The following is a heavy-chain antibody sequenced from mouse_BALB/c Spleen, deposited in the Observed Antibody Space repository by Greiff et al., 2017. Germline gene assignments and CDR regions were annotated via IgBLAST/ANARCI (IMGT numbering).Heavy chain of an antibody. CDR2: IYPGGGYT. J-gene: IGHJ2*01. CDR1: GYTFTNYW. V-gene: IGHV1-63*02. CDR3: AFYGNYEYYFDY. Sequence: ESGAELVRPGTSVKISCKASGYTFTNYWLGWVKQRPGHGLEWIGDIYPGGGYTNYNEKFKGKATLTADTSSSTAYMQLSSLTSEDSAVYFCAFYGNYEYYFDYWGQGTTLTVSA. D-gene: IGHD2-1*01.